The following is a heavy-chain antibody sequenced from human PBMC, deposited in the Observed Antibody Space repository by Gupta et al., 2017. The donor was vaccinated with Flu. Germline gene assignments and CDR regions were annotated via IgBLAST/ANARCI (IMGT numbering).Heavy chain of an antibody. V-gene: IGHV3-72*01. CDR1: GSTFSVHY. J-gene: IGHJ4*02. Sequence: VQLVESGGVLVHPPGSIRLSCAPPGSTFSVHYMDWVRQVPGKGAGWVGRVRTKAKGYTTEYAASVQGIFTISRDDSRNSVHLQMNNLRIEDTAVYYCARAFTIATDQFDYWGQGTLVTVSS. CDR2: VRTKAKGYTT. D-gene: IGHD2-21*01. CDR3: ARAFTIATDQFDY.